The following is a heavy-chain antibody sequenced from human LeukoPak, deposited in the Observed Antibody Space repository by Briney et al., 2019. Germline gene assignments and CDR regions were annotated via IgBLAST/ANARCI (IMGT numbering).Heavy chain of an antibody. CDR3: ARASWISPADAVC. V-gene: IGHV3-23*01. Sequence: PGGSLRLSCAASGFSFTNYAMSWVRQAPARGPEGLSSMKGGGETFYADSVKGRFTLSRDDSRNTVYLQLNNLRVEDTAIYYCARASWISPADAVCWGQGTQVTVSS. J-gene: IGHJ4*02. CDR1: GFSFTNYA. D-gene: IGHD2-2*03. CDR2: MKGGGET.